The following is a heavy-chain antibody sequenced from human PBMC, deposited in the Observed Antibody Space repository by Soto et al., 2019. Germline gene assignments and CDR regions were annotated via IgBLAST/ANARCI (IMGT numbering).Heavy chain of an antibody. V-gene: IGHV4-39*07. Sequence: SETLSLTCTVSGGSISSSSYYWGWIRQPPGKGLEWIGSIYYSGSTYYNPSLKSRVTISVDTSKNQFSLKLSSVTAEDTAVYYCFRYALDYWGQGTLVTVSS. CDR1: GGSISSSSYY. J-gene: IGHJ4*02. CDR3: FRYALDY. CDR2: IYYSGST. D-gene: IGHD1-1*01.